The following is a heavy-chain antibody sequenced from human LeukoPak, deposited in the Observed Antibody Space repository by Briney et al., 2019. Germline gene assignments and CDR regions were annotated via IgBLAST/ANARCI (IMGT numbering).Heavy chain of an antibody. V-gene: IGHV3-30*18. CDR2: ISYDGSNK. Sequence: QPGGSLRLSCAASGFTFSSYGMHWVRQAPGKGLEWVAVISYDGSNKYYADSVKGRFTISRDNSKNTLYLQMNSLRAEDTAVYYCAKGGGITMVRGAYFDYWGQGTLVTVSS. J-gene: IGHJ4*02. CDR1: GFTFSSYG. CDR3: AKGGGITMVRGAYFDY. D-gene: IGHD3-10*01.